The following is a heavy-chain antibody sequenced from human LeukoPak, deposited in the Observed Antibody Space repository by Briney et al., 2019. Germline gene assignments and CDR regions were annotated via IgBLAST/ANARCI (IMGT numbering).Heavy chain of an antibody. CDR2: IISDGSST. CDR1: GFTFSSYW. V-gene: IGHV3-74*01. CDR3: ARGDIPYYHYMDV. Sequence: GGSLRLSCAASGFTFSSYWMHWVRQAPGKGLVWVSRIISDGSSTSYADSVKGRFTISRDNAKNTLYLQMNSLRAEDTAVYYCARGDIPYYHYMDVWGKGTTVTVSS. D-gene: IGHD2-15*01. J-gene: IGHJ6*03.